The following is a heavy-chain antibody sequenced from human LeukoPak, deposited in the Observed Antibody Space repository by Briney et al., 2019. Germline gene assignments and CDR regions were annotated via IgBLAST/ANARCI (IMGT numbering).Heavy chain of an antibody. CDR2: FDPEDGET. CDR1: GYTLTELS. D-gene: IGHD2-2*01. V-gene: IGHV1-24*01. CDR3: ARKTVVVPAAFLGWFDP. Sequence: ASVKVSCKVSGYTLTELSMHWVRQAPGKGLELMGGFDPEDGETIYAQRFQGRVTMTEDTSTDTAYMELSSLRSDDTAVYYCARKTVVVPAAFLGWFDPWGQGTLVTVSS. J-gene: IGHJ5*02.